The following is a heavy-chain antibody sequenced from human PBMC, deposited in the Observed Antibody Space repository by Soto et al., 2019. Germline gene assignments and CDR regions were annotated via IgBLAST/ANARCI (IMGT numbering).Heavy chain of an antibody. CDR2: IYYSAST. J-gene: IGHJ4*02. Sequence: SETLSLTCTISGGSISSYYWSWIRQPPGKGLEWIGYIYYSASTNYNPSLKSRVTISVDTSKNQFSLKLSSVTAADTAVYYCARVWGYYFDYWGQGTLVTVSS. CDR3: ARVWGYYFDY. D-gene: IGHD2-21*01. V-gene: IGHV4-59*01. CDR1: GGSISSYY.